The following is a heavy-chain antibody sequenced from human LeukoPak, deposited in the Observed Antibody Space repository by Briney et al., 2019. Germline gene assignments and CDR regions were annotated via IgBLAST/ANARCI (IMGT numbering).Heavy chain of an antibody. CDR2: ISGSGGST. J-gene: IGHJ4*02. D-gene: IGHD1-26*01. Sequence: GGSLRLSCAASGFTFSSYAMSWVRQAPGKGLEWVSAISGSGGSTYYADSVKGRFTISRDNSKNTLYLQMNSLRAEDTAVYYCAKSSSIVGATGLGYWGQGALVTVPS. V-gene: IGHV3-23*01. CDR3: AKSSSIVGATGLGY. CDR1: GFTFSSYA.